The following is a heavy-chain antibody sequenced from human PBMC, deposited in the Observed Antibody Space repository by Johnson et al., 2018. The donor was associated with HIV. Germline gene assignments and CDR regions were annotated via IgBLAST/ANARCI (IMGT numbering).Heavy chain of an antibody. Sequence: VQLVESGGGVVQPGGSLRLSCAVSWFAVSNNYMSWVRQAPGQGLEWVGFIRSKAYGGTTEYAASVKGRFTISRDDSKSNAYLQMNSLKTEDTAVYYCTRVSWVRAFDIWGQGTMVTVSS. CDR1: WFAVSNNY. J-gene: IGHJ3*02. CDR2: IRSKAYGGTT. V-gene: IGHV3-49*04. D-gene: IGHD1-1*01. CDR3: TRVSWVRAFDI.